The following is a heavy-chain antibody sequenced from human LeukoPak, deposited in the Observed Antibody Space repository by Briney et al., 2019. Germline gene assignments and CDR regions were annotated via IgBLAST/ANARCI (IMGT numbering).Heavy chain of an antibody. D-gene: IGHD6-25*01. J-gene: IGHJ4*02. Sequence: ASVKVSRKSSGYTFTNYHINWVRQAPAPGLEWMGWMNPNNGDSGYAQKFQGRVTITRETSINTHYLVLRSLVSADTAAYFFVRTTSFTESGYDYWGEGALVTVS. CDR1: GYTFTNYH. CDR3: VRTTSFTESGYDY. V-gene: IGHV1-8*03. CDR2: MNPNNGDS.